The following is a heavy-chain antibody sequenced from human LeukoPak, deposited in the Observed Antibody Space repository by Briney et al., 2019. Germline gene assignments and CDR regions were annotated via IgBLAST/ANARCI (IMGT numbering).Heavy chain of an antibody. CDR3: ARGRYSSSSGGLDY. J-gene: IGHJ4*02. V-gene: IGHV1-69*13. D-gene: IGHD6-6*01. Sequence: ASVKVSCKASGGTFSSYAISWVRQAPGQGLEWMGGIIPIFGTANYAQKFQGRVTITADESTSTAYMELSSLRSEDTAVYYCARGRYSSSSGGLDYWGQGTLVTVSS. CDR2: IIPIFGTA. CDR1: GGTFSSYA.